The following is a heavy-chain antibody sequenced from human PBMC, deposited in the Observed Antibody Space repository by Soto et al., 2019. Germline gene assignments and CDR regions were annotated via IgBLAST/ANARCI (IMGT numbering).Heavy chain of an antibody. V-gene: IGHV3-7*01. CDR1: GFDFSSHW. D-gene: IGHD3-3*01. J-gene: IGHJ6*04. Sequence: EVQVVDSGGGLVQPGGSLRLSCVGSGFDFSSHWMIWVHQPAGTALEWVVSAKADRSEEYLVDSVKGGLTISKDKDKNPMYLQMNHVRDEDRAVFYCVRVRRRTGGAAWGRSGIMDVWGKGTTVTVSS. CDR3: VRVRRRTGGAAWGRSGIMDV. CDR2: AKADRSEE.